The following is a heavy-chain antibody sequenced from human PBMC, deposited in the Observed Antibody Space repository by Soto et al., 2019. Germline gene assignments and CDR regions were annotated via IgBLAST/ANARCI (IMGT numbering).Heavy chain of an antibody. J-gene: IGHJ4*02. D-gene: IGHD1-1*01. CDR1: GYIFTNYW. V-gene: IGHV5-51*01. CDR3: ATRAYQGNNSDYFTY. Sequence: PGESLKISCKGSGYIFTNYWIGWVRQMPGKGLEWMGMILPRDSEGGVSPSLQGQVTISADKSISTAYLQWSSLKASDTAMYYCATRAYQGNNSDYFTYWGQGTLVTVSS. CDR2: ILPRDSEG.